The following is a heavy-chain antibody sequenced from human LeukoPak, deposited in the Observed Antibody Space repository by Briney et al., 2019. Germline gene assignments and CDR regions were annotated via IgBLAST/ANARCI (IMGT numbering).Heavy chain of an antibody. CDR2: IYYSGST. D-gene: IGHD3-3*01. CDR1: GGSISSSSYY. Sequence: SETLSLTCTVSGGSISSSSYYWGWIRQPPGKGLEWIGSIYYSGSTYYNPSLKSRVTISVDTSKNQFSLKLSSVTAADTAVYYCARYLYDFWSGYRFDYWGQGTLVTVSS. V-gene: IGHV4-39*01. CDR3: ARYLYDFWSGYRFDY. J-gene: IGHJ4*02.